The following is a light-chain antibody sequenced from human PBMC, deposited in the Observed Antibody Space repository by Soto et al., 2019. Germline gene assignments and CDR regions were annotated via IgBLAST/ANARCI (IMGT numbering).Light chain of an antibody. J-gene: IGKJ5*01. CDR3: QQYYSIPPG. V-gene: IGKV4-1*01. CDR1: QNILYSSNNKNY. CDR2: WAS. Sequence: DIVMTQSPDSLAVSLGERATINCKSSQNILYSSNNKNYLAWYQQKPGQPPKLLIYWASTRESGVTDRFSGSGSGIDFTLTSSSLQAEDVAVYYWQQYYSIPPGFGHGTRLEI.